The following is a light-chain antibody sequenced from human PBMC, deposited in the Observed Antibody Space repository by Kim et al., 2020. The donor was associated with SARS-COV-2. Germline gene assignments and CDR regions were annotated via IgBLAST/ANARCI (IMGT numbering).Light chain of an antibody. CDR3: QSPDSSGTYPV. Sequence: SYELTQPPSVSVSPGQTARITCSGDALPKQYAYWYQQKPGQAPVLVIYKDSERPSGIPERFSGSSSGTTVTLTISGGQAEDEADYYCQSPDSSGTYPVFGGGTKLTVL. J-gene: IGLJ2*01. CDR2: KDS. V-gene: IGLV3-25*03. CDR1: ALPKQY.